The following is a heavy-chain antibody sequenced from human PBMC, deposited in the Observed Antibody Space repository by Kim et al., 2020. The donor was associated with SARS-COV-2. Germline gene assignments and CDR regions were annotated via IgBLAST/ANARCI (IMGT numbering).Heavy chain of an antibody. D-gene: IGHD1-20*01. V-gene: IGHV3-23*01. CDR3: AKEITPDY. J-gene: IGHJ4*02. Sequence: GSTYYADSVKGRFTISRDNSKNTLYLQMNSLRAEDTAVYYCAKEITPDYWGQGTLVTVSS. CDR2: GST.